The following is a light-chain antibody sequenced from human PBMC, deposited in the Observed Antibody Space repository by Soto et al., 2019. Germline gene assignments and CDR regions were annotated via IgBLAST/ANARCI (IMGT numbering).Light chain of an antibody. J-gene: IGLJ2*01. Sequence: QSALTQPASVSGSPGQSTTISCTGTSSDVGSYNLVSWYQHHPGKAPKLMIYEGSKRPSGVSNRFSGSKSGNTASLTISGLQAEDEADYYCCSYASSSSVVFGGGTKVTVL. CDR1: SSDVGSYNL. V-gene: IGLV2-23*01. CDR3: CSYASSSSVV. CDR2: EGS.